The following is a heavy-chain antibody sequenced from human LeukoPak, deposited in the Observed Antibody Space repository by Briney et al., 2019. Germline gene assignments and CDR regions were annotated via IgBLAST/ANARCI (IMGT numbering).Heavy chain of an antibody. CDR1: GFTFSDYY. CDR3: SREPRLVDY. D-gene: IGHD2-15*01. Sequence: GGSVRLSCAASGFTFSDYYMNWIRQAPGKGLEWLSYISGSSASTNYADSVKGRFTISRDNAKNSMYLQMNSLRAEDTAVYYCSREPRLVDYWGQETLVTVSS. CDR2: ISGSSAST. J-gene: IGHJ4*02. V-gene: IGHV3-11*05.